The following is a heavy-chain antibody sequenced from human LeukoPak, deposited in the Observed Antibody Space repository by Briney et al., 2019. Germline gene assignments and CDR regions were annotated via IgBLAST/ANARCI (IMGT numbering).Heavy chain of an antibody. CDR1: GFTFSDYY. CDR3: AKDQDRSASPNWFDP. Sequence: PGGSLRLSCAASGFTFSDYYMSWIRQAPGKGLEWVSAISGSGGSTYYADSVKGRFTISRDNSKNTLYLQMNSLRAEDTAVYYCAKDQDRSASPNWFDPWGQGTLVTVSS. J-gene: IGHJ5*02. D-gene: IGHD3-10*01. CDR2: ISGSGGST. V-gene: IGHV3-23*01.